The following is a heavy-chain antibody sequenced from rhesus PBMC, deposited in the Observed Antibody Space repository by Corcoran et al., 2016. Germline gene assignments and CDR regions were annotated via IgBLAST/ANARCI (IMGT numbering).Heavy chain of an antibody. J-gene: IGHJ6*01. Sequence: EVQLVESGGGLVQPGGSLRLSCAAFGFTFSSYGMSWVRQAPGKGLEWVSYIGNGGGSTYCADSVKGRFTISRDNSKNTLSLQMNSLRAEDTAVYYCAKELRYLYGLDSWGQGVVVTVSS. D-gene: IGHD1-1*01. CDR1: GFTFSSYG. CDR2: IGNGGGST. CDR3: AKELRYLYGLDS. V-gene: IGHV3S5*01.